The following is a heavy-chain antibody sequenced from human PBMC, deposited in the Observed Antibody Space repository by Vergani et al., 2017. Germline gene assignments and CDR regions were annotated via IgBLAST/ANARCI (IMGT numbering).Heavy chain of an antibody. D-gene: IGHD6-13*01. CDR1: GGSFSGYY. V-gene: IGHV4-34*01. CDR2: INHSGST. CDR3: ARLPDAYSSSWYSPAGYYYYGMDV. Sequence: QVQLQQWGAGLLKPSETLSLTCAVYGGSFSGYYWSWIRQPPGKGLEWIGEINHSGSTNYNPSLKSRVTISVYTSKNQFSLKLRSVTAADTAVYYCARLPDAYSSSWYSPAGYYYYGMDVWGQGTTVTVSS. J-gene: IGHJ6*02.